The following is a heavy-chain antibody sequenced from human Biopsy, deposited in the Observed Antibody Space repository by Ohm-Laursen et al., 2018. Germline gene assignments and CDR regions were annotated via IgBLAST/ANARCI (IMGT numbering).Heavy chain of an antibody. CDR2: ISWSSRNI. V-gene: IGHV3-9*01. Sequence: SLRLSCAASGFTFSSYAMNWVRQAPGKGLEWVSGISWSSRNIGYADSVKGRFTITRDNAKNSLYLQMNSLRPEDTALYYCARDRGQNFYDSTGYYNGMDGWGQGTTVTVAS. J-gene: IGHJ6*02. CDR3: ARDRGQNFYDSTGYYNGMDG. CDR1: GFTFSSYA. D-gene: IGHD3-22*01.